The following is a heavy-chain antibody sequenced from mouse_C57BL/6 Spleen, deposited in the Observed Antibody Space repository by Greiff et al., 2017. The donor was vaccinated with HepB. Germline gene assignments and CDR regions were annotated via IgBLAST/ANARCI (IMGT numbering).Heavy chain of an antibody. J-gene: IGHJ4*01. D-gene: IGHD2-4*01. CDR3: ARGRDDYGYYAMDY. CDR2: IYPGDGDT. V-gene: IGHV1-80*01. CDR1: GYAFSSYW. Sequence: VKLVESGAELVKPGASVKISCKASGYAFSSYWMNWVKQRPGKGLEWIGQIYPGDGDTNYNGKFKGKATLTADKSSSTAYMQLSSLTSEDSAVYFCARGRDDYGYYAMDYWGQGTSVTVSS.